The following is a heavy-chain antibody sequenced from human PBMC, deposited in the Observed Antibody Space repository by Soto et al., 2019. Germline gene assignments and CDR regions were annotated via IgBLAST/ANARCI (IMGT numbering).Heavy chain of an antibody. Sequence: SETLSLTCTVSGGSISSSSYDWGWIRQPPGKGLEWIGSIYYSGSTYYNPSLKSRVTISVDTSNNQFSLKLSSVTAADTAVFYCAKVRGSGSGWGPSTNGKLACWVQGSLVTVSS. CDR2: IYYSGST. CDR3: AKVRGSGSGWGPSTNGKLAC. V-gene: IGHV4-39*01. CDR1: GGSISSSSYD. D-gene: IGHD6-19*01. J-gene: IGHJ4*02.